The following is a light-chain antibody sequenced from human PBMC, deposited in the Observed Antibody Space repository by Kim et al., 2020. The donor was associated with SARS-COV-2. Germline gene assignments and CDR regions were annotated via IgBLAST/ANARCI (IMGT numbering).Light chain of an antibody. CDR1: QGISSR. V-gene: IGKV1-12*01. CDR2: AAS. Sequence: AAVGARVVVTCRASQGISSRLAWYQQKPGMAPNLLIYAASSLQSGVPSRFSGSGSGTDFTLTINSLQPEDSATYYCQQVNIFPHAFGPGTKVDIK. CDR3: QQVNIFPHA. J-gene: IGKJ3*01.